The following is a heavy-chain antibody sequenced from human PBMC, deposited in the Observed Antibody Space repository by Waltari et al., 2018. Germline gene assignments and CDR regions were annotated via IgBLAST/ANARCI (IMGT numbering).Heavy chain of an antibody. J-gene: IGHJ4*02. CDR1: GGSISSGGYY. CDR2: IYYSGST. D-gene: IGHD2-2*01. CDR3: ARSHPYDCSSTSCSTALDY. V-gene: IGHV4-31*03. Sequence: QVQLQESGPGLVKPSQTLSLTCTVSGGSISSGGYYCRWIRAHPGKGLEWIGYIYYSGSTYYNPSLKSRVTISVDTSKNQFSLKLSSVTAADTAVYYCARSHPYDCSSTSCSTALDYWGQGTLVTVSS.